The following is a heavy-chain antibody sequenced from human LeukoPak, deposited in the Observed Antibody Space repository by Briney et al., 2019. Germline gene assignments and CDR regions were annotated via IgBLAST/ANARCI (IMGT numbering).Heavy chain of an antibody. D-gene: IGHD4-17*01. Sequence: SETLSLTCTVSGGSVSSGSYYWSWIRQPPGKGLEWIGYIYYSGSTNYNPSLKSRVAISVDTSKNQFSLKLSSVTAADTAAYYCAREGLYGDYVWSLDYWGQGTLVTVSS. CDR2: IYYSGST. V-gene: IGHV4-61*01. J-gene: IGHJ4*02. CDR3: AREGLYGDYVWSLDY. CDR1: GGSVSSGSYY.